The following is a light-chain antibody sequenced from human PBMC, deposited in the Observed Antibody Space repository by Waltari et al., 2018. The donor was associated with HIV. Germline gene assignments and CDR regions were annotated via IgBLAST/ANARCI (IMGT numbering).Light chain of an antibody. V-gene: IGLV1-40*01. J-gene: IGLJ3*02. Sequence: QSVLTQPPSVSGAPGQRVTISCTGSSSNIGAPYDVHWYHQLPGSAPKLLIYGNSNRPSGVPDRFSGSKPGTAASLASTELQAEDEADYYCQSYDSSLSGWVFGGGTKLTVL. CDR1: SSNIGAPYD. CDR2: GNS. CDR3: QSYDSSLSGWV.